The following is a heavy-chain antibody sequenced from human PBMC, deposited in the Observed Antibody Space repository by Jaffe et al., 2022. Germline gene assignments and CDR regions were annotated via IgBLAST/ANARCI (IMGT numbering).Heavy chain of an antibody. D-gene: IGHD3-3*01. CDR1: GFTFSSYA. Sequence: EVQLLESGGGLVQPGGSLRLSCAASGFTFSSYAMSWVRQAPGKGLEWVSAISGSGGSTYYADSVKGRFTISRDNSKNTLYLQMNSLRAEDTAVYYCAKGFFELRFLEWLLWNDYWGQGTLVTVSS. V-gene: IGHV3-23*01. CDR2: ISGSGGST. CDR3: AKGFFELRFLEWLLWNDY. J-gene: IGHJ4*02.